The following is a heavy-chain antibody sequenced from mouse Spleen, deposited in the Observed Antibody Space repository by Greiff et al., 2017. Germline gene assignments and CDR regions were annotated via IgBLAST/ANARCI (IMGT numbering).Heavy chain of an antibody. CDR2: ISNGGGST. V-gene: IGHV5-12*02. CDR1: GFTFSDYY. CDR3: ARYYDYDGDAMDY. D-gene: IGHD2-4*01. J-gene: IGHJ4*01. Sequence: EVQRVESGGGLVQPGGSLKLSCATSGFTFSDYYMYWVRQTPEKRLEWVAYISNGGGSTYYPDTVKGRFTISRDNAKNTLYLQMSRLKSEDTAMYYCARYYDYDGDAMDYWGQGTSVTVSS.